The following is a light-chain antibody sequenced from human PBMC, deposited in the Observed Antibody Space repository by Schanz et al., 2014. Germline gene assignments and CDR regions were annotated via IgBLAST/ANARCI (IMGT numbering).Light chain of an antibody. CDR1: QSISSW. V-gene: IGKV1-5*01. CDR3: QQYNSYPWT. J-gene: IGKJ1*01. Sequence: DIQMTQSPSTLSASVTDRVTITCRASQSISSWLAWYQQKPGKAPKLLIYDASSLESGVPSRFSGSGSETEFTLTISSLQPYDFATYYRQQYNSYPWTFGQGTKVEIK. CDR2: DAS.